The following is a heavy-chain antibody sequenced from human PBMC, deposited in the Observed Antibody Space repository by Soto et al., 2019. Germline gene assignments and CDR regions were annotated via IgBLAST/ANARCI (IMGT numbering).Heavy chain of an antibody. V-gene: IGHV4-59*01. CDR2: IDDSGST. J-gene: IGHJ6*02. CDR3: ARDFGYNSGWDVGGYYGMDV. Sequence: QVQLQESGTGLVKPSETLPLTCTVSGGSISTYYWSWIRQPPGKGLEWIGYIDDSGSTKYSPSLKCRVTISIDTSKNQFSLKLSSVTAADTAVYYCARDFGYNSGWDVGGYYGMDVWGQGTTVTVSS. D-gene: IGHD6-19*01. CDR1: GGSISTYY.